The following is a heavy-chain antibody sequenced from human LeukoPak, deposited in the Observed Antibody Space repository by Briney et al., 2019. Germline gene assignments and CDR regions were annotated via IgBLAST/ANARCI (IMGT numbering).Heavy chain of an antibody. CDR2: IYSGGNT. V-gene: IGHV3-53*01. J-gene: IGHJ4*02. Sequence: GGSLRLSCAASGFTVSSTYMSWVRQAPGKGLEWVSVIYSGGNTYYADSVKGRFTISRDNSKNTLYLRMNSLRVEDTAVYYCARQFRDYWGQGTLVTVSS. CDR3: ARQFRDY. CDR1: GFTVSSTY.